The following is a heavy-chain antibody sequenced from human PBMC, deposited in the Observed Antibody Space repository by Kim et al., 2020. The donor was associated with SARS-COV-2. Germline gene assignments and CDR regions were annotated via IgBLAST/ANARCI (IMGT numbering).Heavy chain of an antibody. D-gene: IGHD2-2*01. CDR2: LSYDGNT. V-gene: IGHV4-59*01. CDR1: GGSINSFY. J-gene: IGHJ6*01. CDR3: ARTAPRRSSTAYYFYGLDV. Sequence: SETLSLTCTVSGGSINSFYWSWVRQPPGKGLEWVAFLSYDGNTNYNPSLKSRVTISRDTSKNQFPLRVTSVSAADTAVYFCARTAPRRSSTAYYFYGLDV.